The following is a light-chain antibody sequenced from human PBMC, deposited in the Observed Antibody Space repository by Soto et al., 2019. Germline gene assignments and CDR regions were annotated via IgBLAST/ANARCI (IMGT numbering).Light chain of an antibody. CDR3: SSFTSTNTVL. CDR2: NVS. Sequence: QSALTQPASVSGSPGQSITISSTGTSSEVGGYNYVSWYQQHPGKAPKLMIYNVSNRPSGVSNRFSGSKSGNTASLTISGLKAEDEGHYYWSSFTSTNTVLFGGGTKVTVL. CDR1: SSEVGGYNY. J-gene: IGLJ2*01. V-gene: IGLV2-14*01.